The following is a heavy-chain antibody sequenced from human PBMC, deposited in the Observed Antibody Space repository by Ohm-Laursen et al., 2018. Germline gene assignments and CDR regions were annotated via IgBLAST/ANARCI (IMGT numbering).Heavy chain of an antibody. CDR3: ARGGLYYDSRGYTPYFDL. CDR2: IYYSGST. Sequence: TLTLTCSFSGFSLTTSGMRVSWIRQPPGKGLEWIGYIYYSGSTNYNPSLKSRVTISVDTSKNQVSLKLSSVTAADTAVYYCARGGLYYDSRGYTPYFDLWGRGTLVTVSS. V-gene: IGHV4-61*08. CDR1: GFSLTTSGMR. J-gene: IGHJ2*01. D-gene: IGHD3-22*01.